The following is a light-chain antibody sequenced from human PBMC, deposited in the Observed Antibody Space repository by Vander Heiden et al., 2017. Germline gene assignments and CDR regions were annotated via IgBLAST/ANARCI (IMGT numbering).Light chain of an antibody. CDR1: QSVLYSSNNKNY. V-gene: IGKV4-1*01. Sequence: DIVMTQSPDSLAVSLGERATINCKSSQSVLYSSNNKNYLAWYQQKPGQPPKLLIYWASTRESGVPYRFSGSGSGTDFTLTISSLQAEDVAVYYCQQYYSTPGYTFGQGTKLEIK. J-gene: IGKJ2*01. CDR3: QQYYSTPGYT. CDR2: WAS.